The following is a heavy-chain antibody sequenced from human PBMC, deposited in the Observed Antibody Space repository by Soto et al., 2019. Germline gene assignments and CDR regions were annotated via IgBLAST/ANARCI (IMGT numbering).Heavy chain of an antibody. CDR3: ARARDGYNPGDY. CDR2: IIPIFGTA. CDR1: GGTFISYA. Sequence: SVKVSCKASGGTFISYAISWVRQAPGQGLEWMGGIIPIFGTANYAQKFQGRVTITADESTSTAYMELSSLRSEDTAVYYCARARDGYNPGDYWGQGTLVTVSS. J-gene: IGHJ4*02. D-gene: IGHD5-12*01. V-gene: IGHV1-69*13.